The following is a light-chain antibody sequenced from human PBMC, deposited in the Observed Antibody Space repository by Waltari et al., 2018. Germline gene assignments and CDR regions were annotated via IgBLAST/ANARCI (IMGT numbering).Light chain of an antibody. Sequence: DIVMTQSPDSLAVSLGERATINCKSSQSVLYSPTIKNYLACYQQKPGHPPKRPIYWASTRESGVPDRFSGSGSGTDFTLTISSLQAEDVAVYYCHQYSATPWTFGQGTKVEI. CDR3: HQYSATPWT. CDR2: WAS. CDR1: QSVLYSPTIKNY. J-gene: IGKJ1*01. V-gene: IGKV4-1*01.